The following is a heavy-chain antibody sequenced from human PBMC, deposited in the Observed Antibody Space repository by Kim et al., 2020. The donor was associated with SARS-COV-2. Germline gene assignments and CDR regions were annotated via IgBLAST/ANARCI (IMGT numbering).Heavy chain of an antibody. J-gene: IGHJ4*02. D-gene: IGHD3-22*01. Sequence: GGSLRLSCAASGFTVSSNYMSWVRQAPGKGLEWVSVIYSGGSTYYADSVKGRFTISRDNSKNTLYLQMNSLRAEDTAVYYCARDSSGDDSSGYYYVPFDYWGQGTLVTVSS. V-gene: IGHV3-66*01. CDR3: ARDSSGDDSSGYYYVPFDY. CDR2: IYSGGST. CDR1: GFTVSSNY.